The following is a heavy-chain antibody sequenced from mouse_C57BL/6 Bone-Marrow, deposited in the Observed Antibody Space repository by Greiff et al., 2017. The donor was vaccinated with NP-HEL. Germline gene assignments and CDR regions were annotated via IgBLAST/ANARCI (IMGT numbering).Heavy chain of an antibody. Sequence: VKLVESGPGLVQPSQSLSITCTVSGFSLTSYGVHWVRQSPGKGLEWLGVIWRGGSTDYNAAFMSRLSITKDNSKSQVFFKMNSLQADDTAIYYCAKNDYGNPACFAYWGQGTLVTVSA. V-gene: IGHV2-5*01. CDR2: IWRGGST. CDR3: AKNDYGNPACFAY. CDR1: GFSLTSYG. D-gene: IGHD2-1*01. J-gene: IGHJ3*01.